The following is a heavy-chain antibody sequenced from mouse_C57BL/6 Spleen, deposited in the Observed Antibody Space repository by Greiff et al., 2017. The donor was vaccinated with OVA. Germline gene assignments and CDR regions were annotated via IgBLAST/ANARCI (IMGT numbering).Heavy chain of an antibody. CDR1: GYAFTNYL. D-gene: IGHD1-2*01. CDR3: ARPFDLRQAYYAMDY. Sequence: QVQLQQSGAELVRPGTSVKVSCKASGYAFTNYLIEWVKQRPGQGLEWIGVINPGSGGTNYNEKFKGKATLTADKSSSTAYMQLSSLTSEDSAVYFCARPFDLRQAYYAMDYWGQGTSVTVSS. V-gene: IGHV1-54*01. J-gene: IGHJ4*01. CDR2: INPGSGGT.